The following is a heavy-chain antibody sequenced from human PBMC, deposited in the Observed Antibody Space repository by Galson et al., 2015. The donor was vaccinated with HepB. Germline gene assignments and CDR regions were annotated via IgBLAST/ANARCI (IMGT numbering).Heavy chain of an antibody. CDR1: GYGFTGYH. Sequence: SVKVSCKASGYGFTGYHVHWVRQAPGQGLEWMGRINPSSGNANYAQKFQGRVTMTRDTSISTAYMEVSRLRSDDTAVYYCARVLRYYDSTGFQYYMDVWGRGTTVTVSS. CDR3: ARVLRYYDSTGFQYYMDV. V-gene: IGHV1-2*02. J-gene: IGHJ6*03. D-gene: IGHD3-22*01. CDR2: INPSSGNA.